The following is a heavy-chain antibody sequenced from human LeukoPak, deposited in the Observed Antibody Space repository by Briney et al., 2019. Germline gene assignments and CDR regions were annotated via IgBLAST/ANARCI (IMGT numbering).Heavy chain of an antibody. J-gene: IGHJ4*02. CDR1: GFTFSSYS. CDR3: ALTETIAAAGIDY. D-gene: IGHD6-13*01. V-gene: IGHV3-21*01. Sequence: GGSLRLSCAASGFTFSSYSMNWVRQAPGKGLGWVSSISSSSSYIYYADSVKGRFTISRDNAKNSLYLQMNSLRAEDTAVYYCALTETIAAAGIDYWGQGTLVTVSS. CDR2: ISSSSSYI.